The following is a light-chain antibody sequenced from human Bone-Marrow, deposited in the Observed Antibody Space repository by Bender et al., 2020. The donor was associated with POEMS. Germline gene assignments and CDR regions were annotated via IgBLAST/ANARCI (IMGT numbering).Light chain of an antibody. J-gene: IGLJ1*01. Sequence: QSALTQPPSASGSPGQSITISCTGTSSDVGKYNTVSWYQQHPGKGPKLLIYDVTRRPSGVSNRFSGSKSGNTASLTISGLQADDEAEYYCCSYAVGRSYVFGTGTKVTVL. V-gene: IGLV2-23*02. CDR1: SSDVGKYNT. CDR3: CSYAVGRSYV. CDR2: DVT.